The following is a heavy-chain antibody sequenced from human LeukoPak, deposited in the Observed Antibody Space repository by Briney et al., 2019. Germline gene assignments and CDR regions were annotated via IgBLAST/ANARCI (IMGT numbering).Heavy chain of an antibody. D-gene: IGHD1/OR15-1a*01. CDR2: VYYSGST. J-gene: IGHJ4*02. CDR3: ARTRLRTDSPFDY. V-gene: IGHV4-59*01. CDR1: GFTFGNTW. Sequence: GSLRLSCAASGFTFGNTWMTWVRQAPGKGLEWIGYVYYSGSTNYNPSLKSRVTISLDTSKNQFSLKLSSVTAADTAVYFCARTRLRTDSPFDYWGQGTLVTVSS.